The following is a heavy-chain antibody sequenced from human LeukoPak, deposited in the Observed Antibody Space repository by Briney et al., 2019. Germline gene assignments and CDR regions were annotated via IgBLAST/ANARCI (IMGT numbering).Heavy chain of an antibody. CDR3: AREKLVYFYGSGSSPTDY. J-gene: IGHJ4*02. Sequence: PGGSLRLSCAASGFTFSSYGMHWVRQAPGKGREWEAVIWHDGSNKYYADSAKGRFTISRDNSKNTLYLQMNSLRAEDTAVYYCAREKLVYFYGSGSSPTDYWGQGTLVTVSS. D-gene: IGHD3-10*01. CDR1: GFTFSSYG. CDR2: IWHDGSNK. V-gene: IGHV3-33*01.